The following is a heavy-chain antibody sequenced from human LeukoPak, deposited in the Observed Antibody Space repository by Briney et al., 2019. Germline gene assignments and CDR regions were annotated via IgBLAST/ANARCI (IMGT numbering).Heavy chain of an antibody. D-gene: IGHD6-13*01. CDR1: GFTFSNYA. CDR2: ISGSGGST. J-gene: IGHJ4*02. CDR3: AKDGRQLVYGY. V-gene: IGHV3-23*01. Sequence: GGSLRLSCAASGFTFSNYAMSWVRQAPGKGLDWVSAISGSGGSTYYADSVKGRFTISRDNSKNTLYLQMNSLRAEDTAVYYCAKDGRQLVYGYWGQGTLVTVSS.